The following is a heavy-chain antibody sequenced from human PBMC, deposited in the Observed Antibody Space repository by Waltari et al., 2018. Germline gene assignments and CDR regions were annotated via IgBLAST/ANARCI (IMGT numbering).Heavy chain of an antibody. D-gene: IGHD3-16*01. CDR2: ISYSGAT. Sequence: GWSRQPPGKGLEWTATISYSGATYYNPSLKSRVTISADTSKNQFALKLSSVTAADTAVYYCATYIGASIGTAAFDVWGQGTMVTVSS. V-gene: IGHV4-39*01. J-gene: IGHJ3*01. CDR3: ATYIGASIGTAAFDV.